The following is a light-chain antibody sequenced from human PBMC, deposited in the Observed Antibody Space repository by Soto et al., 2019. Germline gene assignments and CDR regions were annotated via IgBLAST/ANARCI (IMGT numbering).Light chain of an antibody. J-gene: IGKJ1*01. CDR3: QQSSYLPWT. CDR1: QSISLS. CDR2: KAS. Sequence: DIQMTQSPSTLSASVGDRVTITCRASQSISLSLAWHQQKPGKAPKPLIDKASSLESGAPSRFSGSGSGTEFTLTISSLQPGDFATYYGQQSSYLPWTFGQGTKVEIK. V-gene: IGKV1-5*03.